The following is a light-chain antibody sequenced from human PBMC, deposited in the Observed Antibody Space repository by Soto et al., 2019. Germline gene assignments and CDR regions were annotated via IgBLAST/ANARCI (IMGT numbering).Light chain of an antibody. V-gene: IGLV2-14*01. CDR2: EIS. CDR3: SSYTSSSTLV. J-gene: IGLJ6*01. CDR1: SSDVGGYNY. Sequence: QSVLTQPASVSGSPGQSITISCTGTSSDVGGYNYVSWYQQHPGKAPKLMIYEISKRPSGVSNRFSGSKSGNTASLTISGLQAEDEAYYCCSSYTSSSTLVFGSGTKVTVL.